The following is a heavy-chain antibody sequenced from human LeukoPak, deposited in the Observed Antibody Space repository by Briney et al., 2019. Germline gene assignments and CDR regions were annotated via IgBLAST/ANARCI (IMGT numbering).Heavy chain of an antibody. J-gene: IGHJ6*03. D-gene: IGHD2-2*01. CDR3: ASSMGYCSSTSCLASRSGQHPIYYYMDV. CDR2: IIPILGIA. Sequence: SVTVSCKSSGGTFSSYTISWVRHAPGQGLEWMGRIIPILGIANYAQKFQGSVTITADKSTTTAYKELSSLRSEDTAVYYCASSMGYCSSTSCLASRSGQHPIYYYMDVWGKGTTVTVSS. CDR1: GGTFSSYT. V-gene: IGHV1-69*02.